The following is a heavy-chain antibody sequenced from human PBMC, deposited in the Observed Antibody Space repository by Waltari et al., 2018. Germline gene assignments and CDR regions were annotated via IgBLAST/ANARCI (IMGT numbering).Heavy chain of an antibody. CDR3: ARDTTVEMATSTAYYYGMDV. D-gene: IGHD5-12*01. J-gene: IGHJ6*02. CDR1: GGTFSSYA. V-gene: IGHV1-69*13. CDR2: IFPIFGTA. Sequence: QVQLVQSGAEVKKPGSSVKVSCKASGGTFSSYAISWVRQAPGQGLEWMGGIFPIFGTANYAQKFQGRVTITADESTSTAYMELSSLRSEDTAVYYCARDTTVEMATSTAYYYGMDVWGQGTTVTVSS.